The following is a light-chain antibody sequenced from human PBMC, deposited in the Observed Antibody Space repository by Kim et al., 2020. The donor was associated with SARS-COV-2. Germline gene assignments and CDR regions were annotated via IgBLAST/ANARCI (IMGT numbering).Light chain of an antibody. CDR1: SSNIGAGHD. V-gene: IGLV1-40*01. CDR3: QSGSV. Sequence: VSGAPGQRVTISCTGNSSNIGAGHDVHWYQQLPGTAPQLLIFANNNRPSGVPDRFSGSKSGTSASLAITGLQAEDEADYYCQSGSVFGGGTQLTVL. J-gene: IGLJ2*01. CDR2: ANN.